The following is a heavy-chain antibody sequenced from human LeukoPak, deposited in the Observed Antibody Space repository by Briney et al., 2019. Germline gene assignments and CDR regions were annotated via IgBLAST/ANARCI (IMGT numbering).Heavy chain of an antibody. J-gene: IGHJ6*02. CDR2: IIPILGIA. CDR1: GGTFSSYA. CDR3: ARDLYCSGGSCYATIYYYYGMDV. D-gene: IGHD2-15*01. V-gene: IGHV1-69*04. Sequence: GASVKASCKASGGTFSSYAISWVRQATGQGLEWMGRIIPILGIANYAQKFQGRVTITADKSTSTAYMELSSLRSEDTAVYYCARDLYCSGGSCYATIYYYYGMDVWGQGTTVTVSS.